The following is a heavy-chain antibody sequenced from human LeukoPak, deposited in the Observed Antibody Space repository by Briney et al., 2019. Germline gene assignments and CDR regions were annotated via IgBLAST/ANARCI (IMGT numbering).Heavy chain of an antibody. J-gene: IGHJ3*01. D-gene: IGHD3-22*01. CDR1: GVSISSYY. V-gene: IGHV4-59*01. CDR2: IYHSGNT. CDR3: ARYSYYESSGYSNDAFDL. Sequence: PSETLSLTCTVSGVSISSYYWGWIRQPPGKGLEWIGYIYHSGNTNSNPSLKSRVTISIDSSKNQFSLKLSSVTAADTAVYYCARYSYYESSGYSNDAFDLWGQGAMVTVSS.